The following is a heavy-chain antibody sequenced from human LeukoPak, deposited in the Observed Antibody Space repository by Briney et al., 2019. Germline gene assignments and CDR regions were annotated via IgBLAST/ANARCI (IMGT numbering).Heavy chain of an antibody. Sequence: SETLSLTCTVSGGSISSSSYYWGWIRQPPGKGLEWIGSIYYSGSTYYNPSLKSRVTISVDTSKNQFSLKLSSVTAADTAVYYCARVANDEYYFDYWGQGTLVTVSS. J-gene: IGHJ4*02. V-gene: IGHV4-39*07. D-gene: IGHD1-1*01. CDR1: GGSISSSSYY. CDR2: IYYSGST. CDR3: ARVANDEYYFDY.